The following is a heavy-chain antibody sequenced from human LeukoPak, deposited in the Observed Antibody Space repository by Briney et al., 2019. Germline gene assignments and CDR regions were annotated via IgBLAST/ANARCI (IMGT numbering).Heavy chain of an antibody. Sequence: SETLSLTCAVSGGSISSGGYSWSWIRQPPGKGLEWIGYIYHSGSTYYNPSLKSRVTMSVDRSKNQFSLKLNPVTAADTAVYYCARGGGYQLLPIDYWGQGTLVTVSS. CDR3: ARGGGYQLLPIDY. V-gene: IGHV4-30-2*01. CDR1: GGSISSGGYS. D-gene: IGHD2-2*01. CDR2: IYHSGST. J-gene: IGHJ4*02.